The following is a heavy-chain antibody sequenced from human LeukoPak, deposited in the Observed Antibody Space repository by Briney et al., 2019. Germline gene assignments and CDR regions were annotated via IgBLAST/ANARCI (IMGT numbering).Heavy chain of an antibody. J-gene: IGHJ4*02. D-gene: IGHD6-19*01. CDR2: IYYSGST. CDR1: GGSISSYY. V-gene: IGHV4-59*01. CDR3: ARAGYSSGWLDY. Sequence: SETLSLTCTVSGGSISSYYWSWIREPPGKGLEGIGYIYYSGSTNYNPSLKRRVTISVDTSKNQFSLKLSSVTAADTAVYYCARAGYSSGWLDYWGQGTLVTVSS.